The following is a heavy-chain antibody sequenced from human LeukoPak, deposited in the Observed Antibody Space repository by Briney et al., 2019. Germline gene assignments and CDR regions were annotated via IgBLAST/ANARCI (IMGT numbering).Heavy chain of an antibody. CDR2: ISSSSNYI. Sequence: GGSLRLSCAASGFTFTSCGMNWVRQAPGKGLEWVSSISSSSNYIYHADSLKGRFTISRDNAKNSLFLQMNSLRAEDTAVYYCARDREQLKYFDYWGQGTLVTVSS. CDR1: GFTFTSCG. D-gene: IGHD5-18*01. V-gene: IGHV3-21*01. CDR3: ARDREQLKYFDY. J-gene: IGHJ4*02.